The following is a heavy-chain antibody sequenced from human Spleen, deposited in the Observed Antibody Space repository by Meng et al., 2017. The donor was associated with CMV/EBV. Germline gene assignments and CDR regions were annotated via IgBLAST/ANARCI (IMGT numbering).Heavy chain of an antibody. CDR1: GYSFTTYW. CDR3: ARVGRVATTPDY. Sequence: CKGSGYSFTTYWIGWVRQMPGKGLELMGIIYPTDSYTRYSPSFQGQVTISADKSISTAYLQWSSLKASDTATYYCARVGRVATTPDYWGQGTLVTVSS. CDR2: IYPTDSYT. D-gene: IGHD5-12*01. V-gene: IGHV5-51*01. J-gene: IGHJ4*02.